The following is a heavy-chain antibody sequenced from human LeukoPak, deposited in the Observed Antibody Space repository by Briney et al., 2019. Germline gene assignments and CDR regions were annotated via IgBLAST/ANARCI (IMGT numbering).Heavy chain of an antibody. J-gene: IGHJ6*03. CDR1: GGSISRYY. V-gene: IGHV4-4*09. CDR3: ARSAPYYYYMDV. Sequence: SETLSLTCTVSGGSISRYYGSWIRQPPGKGLEWVGYIYTSGSTNYNPSLKSRVTISVDTSKNQFSLKLSSVTAADTAVYYCARSAPYYYYMDVWGKGTTVTVSS. CDR2: IYTSGST.